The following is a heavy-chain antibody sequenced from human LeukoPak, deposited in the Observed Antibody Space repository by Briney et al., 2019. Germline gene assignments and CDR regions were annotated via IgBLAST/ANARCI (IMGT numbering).Heavy chain of an antibody. D-gene: IGHD3-22*01. Sequence: ASVKVSCKASGYTFTGYYMHWVRQAPGQGLEWMGWINPNSGGTNYAQKFQGRVTMTRDTSISTAYMELSRLRSDDTAMYYCARAEDRTYYYYMDVWGKGTTVTVSS. CDR1: GYTFTGYY. CDR2: INPNSGGT. J-gene: IGHJ6*03. V-gene: IGHV1-2*02. CDR3: ARAEDRTYYYYMDV.